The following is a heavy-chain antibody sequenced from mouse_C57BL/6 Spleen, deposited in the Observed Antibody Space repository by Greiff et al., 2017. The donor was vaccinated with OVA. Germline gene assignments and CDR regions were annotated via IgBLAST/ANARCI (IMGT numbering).Heavy chain of an antibody. Sequence: QVQLQQPGAELVMPGASVKLSCKASGYTFTSYWMHWVKQRPGQGLEWIGEIDPSDSYTNYNQKFKGKSTLTVDKSSSTAYMQLSSLTSEDSAVYYCARSPDGYAMDYWGQGTSGTVSS. CDR3: ARSPDGYAMDY. J-gene: IGHJ4*01. CDR2: IDPSDSYT. V-gene: IGHV1-69*01. CDR1: GYTFTSYW.